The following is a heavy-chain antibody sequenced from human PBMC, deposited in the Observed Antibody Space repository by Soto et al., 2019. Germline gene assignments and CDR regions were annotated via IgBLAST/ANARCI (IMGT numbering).Heavy chain of an antibody. CDR1: GGSISSYY. V-gene: IGHV4-59*01. D-gene: IGHD3-10*01. CDR3: ARAPYGSGSYQQDY. CDR2: IYYSGST. Sequence: SETLSLTCTVSGGSISSYYWSWIRQPPGKGLEWIGYIYYSGSTNYNPSLKSRVTISVDTSKNQFSLKLSSVTAADTAVYYCARAPYGSGSYQQDYWGQGTLVTVSS. J-gene: IGHJ4*02.